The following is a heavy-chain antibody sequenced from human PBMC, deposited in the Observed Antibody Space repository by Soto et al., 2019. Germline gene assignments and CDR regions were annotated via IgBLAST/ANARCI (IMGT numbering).Heavy chain of an antibody. CDR3: ARGELMVYAISHRGFDY. CDR2: IIPIFGTA. V-gene: IGHV1-69*01. CDR1: GGTFSSYA. J-gene: IGHJ4*02. Sequence: QVQLVQSGAEVKKPGSSVKVSCKASGGTFSSYAISWVRQAPGQGLEWMGGIIPIFGTANYAQKFQGRVKITADESTSTAYMELSSLRSEDTAVYYCARGELMVYAISHRGFDYWGKGTLVTVSS. D-gene: IGHD2-8*01.